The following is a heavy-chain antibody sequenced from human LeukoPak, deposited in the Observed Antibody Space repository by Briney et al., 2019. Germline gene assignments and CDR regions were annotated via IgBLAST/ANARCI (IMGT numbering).Heavy chain of an antibody. CDR1: GFTFSSYA. D-gene: IGHD3-22*01. Sequence: PGGSLRLSCAASGFTFSSYAMSWVRQAPGKGLEWVSAISGSGGSTYYADSVKGWFTISRDNSQNTLYLQMSSLRAEDTAVYYCAKKISMIVVVSPVDYWGQGTLVTVSS. CDR2: ISGSGGST. CDR3: AKKISMIVVVSPVDY. J-gene: IGHJ4*02. V-gene: IGHV3-23*01.